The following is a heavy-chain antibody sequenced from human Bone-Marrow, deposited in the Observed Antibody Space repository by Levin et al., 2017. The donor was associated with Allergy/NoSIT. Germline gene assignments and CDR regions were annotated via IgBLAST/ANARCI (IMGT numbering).Heavy chain of an antibody. V-gene: IGHV3-21*01. CDR2: ITSTSGYI. CDR3: ASRMASPGGLDV. J-gene: IGHJ6*02. D-gene: IGHD1-1*01. CDR1: GITSNNYT. Sequence: NPGGSLRLSCVVSGITSNNYTLTWVRQAPGKGLEWVSSITSTSGYIHYADSVKGRFTISRDNAKKSLYLQMNSLRVEDTAMYYCASRMASPGGLDVWGQGTTVTVSS.